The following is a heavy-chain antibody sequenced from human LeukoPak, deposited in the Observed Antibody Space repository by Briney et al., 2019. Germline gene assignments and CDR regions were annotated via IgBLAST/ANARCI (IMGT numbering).Heavy chain of an antibody. D-gene: IGHD6-13*01. CDR3: ARSTPPRSSSWYKYYYYYAMDV. CDR1: GYTFTSYD. J-gene: IGHJ6*02. CDR2: MNPNSGNT. Sequence: ASVKVSCKASGYTFTSYDINWVRQATGQGLEWMGWMNPNSGNTGYAQKFQGRVTMTRNTSISTAYIELSSLRSEDSAVYYCARSTPPRSSSWYKYYYYYAMDVWGQGTTVTVSS. V-gene: IGHV1-8*01.